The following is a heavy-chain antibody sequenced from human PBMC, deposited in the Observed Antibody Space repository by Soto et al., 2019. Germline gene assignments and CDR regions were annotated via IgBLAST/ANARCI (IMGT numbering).Heavy chain of an antibody. V-gene: IGHV3-48*01. CDR3: AREESYSNYYYYYYMDV. CDR1: GFTFSSYS. CDR2: ISSSSSTI. Sequence: QPGGSLRLSCAASGFTFSSYSMNWVRQAPGKGLEWVSYISSSSSTIYYADSVKGRFTISRDNAKNSLYLQMNSLRAEDTAVYYCAREESYSNYYYYYYMDVWGKGTTVTVSS. J-gene: IGHJ6*03. D-gene: IGHD1-26*01.